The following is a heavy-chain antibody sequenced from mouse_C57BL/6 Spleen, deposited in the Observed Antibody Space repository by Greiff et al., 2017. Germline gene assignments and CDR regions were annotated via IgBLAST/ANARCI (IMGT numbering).Heavy chain of an antibody. CDR1: GFNIKDYY. V-gene: IGHV14-2*01. J-gene: IGHJ2*01. Sequence: EVKVEESGAELVKPGASVKLSCTASGFNIKDYYMHWVKQRTEQGLEWIGRIDPEDGETKYAPKFPGKATITADTSSNTAYLQLSSLTSEDTAVDYCARRGDYGSFDYWGQGTTLTVSS. D-gene: IGHD1-1*01. CDR2: IDPEDGET. CDR3: ARRGDYGSFDY.